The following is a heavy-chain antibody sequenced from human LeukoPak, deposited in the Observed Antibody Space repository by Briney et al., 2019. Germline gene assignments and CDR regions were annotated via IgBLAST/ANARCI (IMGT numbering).Heavy chain of an antibody. CDR3: ARTPAGWYIDY. J-gene: IGHJ4*02. V-gene: IGHV3-74*01. CDR1: GFTFSSYW. Sequence: GGSLRLSCAASGFTFSSYWMHWVRQAPGKGLVWVSRINSDGSSTSYADSVKGRFTISRDNAKNTLYLQMNSLRAEDTAVYYCARTPAGWYIDYWGQGTLATVSS. CDR2: INSDGSST. D-gene: IGHD6-19*01.